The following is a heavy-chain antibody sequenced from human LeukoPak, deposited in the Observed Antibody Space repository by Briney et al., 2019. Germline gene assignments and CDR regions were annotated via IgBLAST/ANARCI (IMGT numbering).Heavy chain of an antibody. J-gene: IGHJ5*02. V-gene: IGHV4-38-2*02. D-gene: IGHD3-22*01. CDR3: ARESSAVAHTMMRDWLDP. CDR2: INHSGRT. Sequence: SETLSLTCDVSGYSINFGHLWGWIRQPPGKGLEWIASINHSGRTYYTPSLKSRAAISVDTLKNQFSLKVTSVTAEDTAMYFCARESSAVAHTMMRDWLDPWGQGTLVTVSS. CDR1: GYSINFGHL.